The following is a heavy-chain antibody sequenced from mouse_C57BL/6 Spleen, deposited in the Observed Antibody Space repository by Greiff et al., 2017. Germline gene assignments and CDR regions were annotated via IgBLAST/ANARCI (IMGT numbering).Heavy chain of an antibody. J-gene: IGHJ4*01. Sequence: VQLQESGAELMKPGASVKLSCKATGYTFTGYWIEWVKQRPGHGLEWIGEILPGSGSTNYNEKFKGKATFTADTSSNTAYMQLSSLTTEDSAIYYCARWMGYDYDGPDYAMDYWGQGTSVTVSS. CDR3: ARWMGYDYDGPDYAMDY. CDR1: GYTFTGYW. V-gene: IGHV1-9*01. CDR2: ILPGSGST. D-gene: IGHD2-4*01.